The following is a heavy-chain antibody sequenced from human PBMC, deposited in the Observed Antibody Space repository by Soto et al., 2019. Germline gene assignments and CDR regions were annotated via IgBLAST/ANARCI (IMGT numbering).Heavy chain of an antibody. V-gene: IGHV4-30-4*01. CDR3: ARGSAPLFYYFDY. Sequence: SETLSLTCNVSGGSITRGDYYWSWLRQPPGKGLEWIGYIYYRAMPYYNPSLKSRVTISVDTSKNQFSLSMTSVTAADTAVYYCARGSAPLFYYFDYWGQGTPVTV. J-gene: IGHJ4*02. CDR1: GGSITRGDYY. CDR2: IYYRAMP. D-gene: IGHD6-13*01.